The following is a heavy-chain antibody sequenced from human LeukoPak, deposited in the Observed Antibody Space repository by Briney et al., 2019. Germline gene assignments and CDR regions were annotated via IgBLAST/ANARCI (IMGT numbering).Heavy chain of an antibody. CDR2: IIPSFGTA. D-gene: IGHD3-22*01. CDR3: ARGSGDYDPLDY. V-gene: IGHV1-69*13. Sequence: SVKVSCKASGGTFSIYAISWVRQAPGQGLEWMGGIIPSFGTANYAQKFQVRVTITADESTSTAYMELSSLRSEDTAVYYCARGSGDYDPLDYWGQGTLVTVSS. J-gene: IGHJ4*02. CDR1: GGTFSIYA.